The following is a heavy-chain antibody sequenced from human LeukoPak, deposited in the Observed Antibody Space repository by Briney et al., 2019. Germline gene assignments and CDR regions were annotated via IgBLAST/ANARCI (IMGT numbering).Heavy chain of an antibody. Sequence: PSETLSLTCTVSGGSISSSRYYCGWIRQPPRKGLEWIGSIYYSGSTYYIPSLKSRAPISVDTSKNQSTLKLSSVSAAATAVYYCARVGYVGYWGSPSVGFDPWGQGTLVTVSS. CDR3: ARVGYVGYWGSPSVGFDP. V-gene: IGHV4-39*06. J-gene: IGHJ5*02. D-gene: IGHD2-2*01. CDR1: GGSISSSRYY. CDR2: IYYSGST.